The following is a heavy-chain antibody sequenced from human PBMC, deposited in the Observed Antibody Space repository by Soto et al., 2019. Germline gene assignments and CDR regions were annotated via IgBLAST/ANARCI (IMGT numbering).Heavy chain of an antibody. CDR1: GGSISSYY. V-gene: IGHV4-59*08. CDR3: ASSMVVMATTASRYYYYMDV. D-gene: IGHD2-21*01. Sequence: PSETLSLTCTVSGGSISSYYWSWIRQPPGKGLEWIGYIYYSGSTNYNPSLKSRVTISVDTSKNQFSLKLSSVTAADTAVYYCASSMVVMATTASRYYYYMDVWGKGTTVTVSS. J-gene: IGHJ6*03. CDR2: IYYSGST.